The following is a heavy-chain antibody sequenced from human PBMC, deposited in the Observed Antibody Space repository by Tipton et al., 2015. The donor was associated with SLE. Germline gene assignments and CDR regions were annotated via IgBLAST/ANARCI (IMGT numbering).Heavy chain of an antibody. CDR3: ARYVVYDAFDI. J-gene: IGHJ3*02. CDR2: INPDSGKT. Sequence: QVQLVQSGPEVKKPGASVRVSCKASGYPFTTYSVNWVRQATGQGLEWLGYINPDSGKTGYSQKFQGRVTLTRDTSTSTLYMELSSLSSEDTAVYYCARYVVYDAFDIWGQGTMVTVSS. V-gene: IGHV1-8*01. D-gene: IGHD3-10*02. CDR1: GYPFTTYS.